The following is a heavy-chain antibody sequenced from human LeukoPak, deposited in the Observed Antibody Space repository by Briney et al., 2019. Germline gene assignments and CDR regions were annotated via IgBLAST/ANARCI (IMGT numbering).Heavy chain of an antibody. D-gene: IGHD3-3*01. CDR1: GIAFSNAL. CDR3: TTDYDGGY. V-gene: IGHV3-15*01. CDR2: IKSKPDGGTI. Sequence: GGSLRLSCAASGIAFSNALMSWGRQAPGKGLEWVGRIKSKPDGGTIHYAAPVKGKFTVSRDDSKNTVYLQMNSLITEDTAVYYCTTDYDGGYWGQGTLVTVSS. J-gene: IGHJ4*02.